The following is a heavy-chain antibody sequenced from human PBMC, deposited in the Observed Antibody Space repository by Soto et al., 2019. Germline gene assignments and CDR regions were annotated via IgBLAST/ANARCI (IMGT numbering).Heavy chain of an antibody. V-gene: IGHV1-24*01. CDR1: GYTLTELS. CDR2: FDPEDGET. Sequence: AASVKVSCKVSGYTLTELSMHWVRQAPGKGLEWMGGFDPEDGETIYAQKFQGRVTMAEDTSTDTAYMELSSLRSEDTAVYYCATDSPQLGPYYYYYGMDVWGQGTTVTVSS. CDR3: ATDSPQLGPYYYYYGMDV. J-gene: IGHJ6*02. D-gene: IGHD6-6*01.